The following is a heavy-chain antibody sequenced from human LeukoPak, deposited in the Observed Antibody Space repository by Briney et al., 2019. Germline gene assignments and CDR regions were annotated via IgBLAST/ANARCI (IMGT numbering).Heavy chain of an antibody. Sequence: GGSLRLSCAASGFTFSSYAMSWVRQAPGKGLEWVSAISGSGGSTYYADSVKGRFTISRDNSENTLYLQMNSLRAEDTAVYYCAKIVVPAASRQAGWFDPWGQGTLVTVSS. CDR1: GFTFSSYA. V-gene: IGHV3-23*01. CDR3: AKIVVPAASRQAGWFDP. J-gene: IGHJ5*02. CDR2: ISGSGGST. D-gene: IGHD2-2*01.